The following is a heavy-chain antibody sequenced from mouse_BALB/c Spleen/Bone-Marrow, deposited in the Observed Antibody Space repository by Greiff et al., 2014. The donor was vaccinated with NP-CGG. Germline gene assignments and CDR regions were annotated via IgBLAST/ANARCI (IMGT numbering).Heavy chain of an antibody. V-gene: IGHV1-9*01. CDR3: ARSPY. CDR2: ILPGSGTT. CDR1: GYTFSSYW. J-gene: IGHJ3*01. Sequence: QVQLQQSGAELMKPGASVKISCKATGYTFSSYWIEWVKQRPGHGLEWIGEILPGSGTTNFNEKLKGKATFTADTSSNTAYMQLSSLTSEDSAVYYCARSPYWGQGTLVTVSA.